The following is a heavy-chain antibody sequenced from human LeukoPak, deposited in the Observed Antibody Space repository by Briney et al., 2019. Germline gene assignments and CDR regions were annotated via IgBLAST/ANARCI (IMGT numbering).Heavy chain of an antibody. Sequence: SETLSLTCAVYGGSFSGYNWSWIRQPPGKGLEWIGEINHSGSTNYNPSLKSRVTISVDTSKNQFSLKLSSVTAADTAVYYCARALRGGYYYYYYTDVWGKGTTVTVSS. CDR1: GGSFSGYN. CDR3: ARALRGGYYYYYYTDV. J-gene: IGHJ6*03. V-gene: IGHV4-34*01. CDR2: INHSGST. D-gene: IGHD4-17*01.